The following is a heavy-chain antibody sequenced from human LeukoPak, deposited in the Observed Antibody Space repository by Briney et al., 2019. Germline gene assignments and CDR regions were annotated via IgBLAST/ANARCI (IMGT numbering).Heavy chain of an antibody. CDR3: ASVLSSAFDI. Sequence: PGGSLRLSCAVSGFTVSSNYMGWVRQPPGKGLEWIGEINHSGSTNYNPSLKSRVTIPVDTSKNQFSLKLSSVTAADTAVYYCASVLSSAFDIWGQGTMVTVSS. V-gene: IGHV4-34*01. J-gene: IGHJ3*02. CDR1: GFTVSSNY. CDR2: INHSGST. D-gene: IGHD3-16*01.